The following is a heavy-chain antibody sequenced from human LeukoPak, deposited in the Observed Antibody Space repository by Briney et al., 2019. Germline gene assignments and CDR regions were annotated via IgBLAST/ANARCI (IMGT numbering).Heavy chain of an antibody. CDR2: IRSKANNYAT. D-gene: IGHD3-22*01. CDR3: TRLSPDDSSGYYYY. CDR1: GFTFSGSA. Sequence: GGSLRLSCAASGFTFSGSAMHWVRQDSGKGLEWIGRIRSKANNYATAYAASVKGRFTISRDDSKNTAYLQMNSLKTEDTAVYYCTRLSPDDSSGYYYYWGQGTLVTVSS. J-gene: IGHJ4*02. V-gene: IGHV3-73*01.